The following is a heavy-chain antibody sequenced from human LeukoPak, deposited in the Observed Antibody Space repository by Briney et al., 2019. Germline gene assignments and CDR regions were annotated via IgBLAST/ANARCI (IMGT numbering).Heavy chain of an antibody. V-gene: IGHV3-30*18. CDR3: AKRGHFYDSSTDLYYYYGLDV. Sequence: GGSLRLSCAASGFTFSSYGMHWVRQAPGEGLEWVAVISYDGSNKYYADSVKGRFTISRDNSKNTLYLQMNSLRAEDTAVYYCAKRGHFYDSSTDLYYYYGLDVWGQGTTVTVSS. CDR1: GFTFSSYG. J-gene: IGHJ6*02. D-gene: IGHD3-22*01. CDR2: ISYDGSNK.